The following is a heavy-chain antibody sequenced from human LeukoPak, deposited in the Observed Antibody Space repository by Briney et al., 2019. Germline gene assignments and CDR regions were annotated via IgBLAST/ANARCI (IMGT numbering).Heavy chain of an antibody. Sequence: PSETLSLTCTDSGGSISSYDWNWVRQPAGSGLEWIGRFYASGSTNYNPSLKSRVSISVDKSKNQFSLKLSSLTAADTAVYYCARGSSYSNGQHPFDHWGQGTLVTVSS. D-gene: IGHD3-10*01. CDR2: FYASGST. CDR3: ARGSSYSNGQHPFDH. J-gene: IGHJ5*02. CDR1: GGSISSYD. V-gene: IGHV4-4*07.